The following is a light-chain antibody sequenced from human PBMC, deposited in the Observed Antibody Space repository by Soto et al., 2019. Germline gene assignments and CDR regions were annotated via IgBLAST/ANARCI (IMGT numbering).Light chain of an antibody. CDR2: EVT. CDR3: SSFTGSSTLDV. Sequence: QSVLTQPASVSGSPGQSITISCTGTSSDVGTYNYVSWYQQHPGKAPKVMIYEVTYRPSGVSNRFSGSKSGNTVSLTISGLQAEDEAEYYCSSFTGSSTLDVFGTGTKVTVL. J-gene: IGLJ1*01. V-gene: IGLV2-14*01. CDR1: SSDVGTYNY.